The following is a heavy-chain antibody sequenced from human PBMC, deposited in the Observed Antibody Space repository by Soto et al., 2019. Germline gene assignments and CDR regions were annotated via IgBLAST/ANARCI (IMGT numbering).Heavy chain of an antibody. CDR1: GFSLSTSGVG. J-gene: IGHJ4*02. CDR3: AHRRTGYFDY. V-gene: IGHV2-5*02. D-gene: IGHD3-9*01. Sequence: QITLKESGPTLVKPTQTLTLTCTFSGFSLSTSGVGVGWIRQPPGKALEWLAFIYWDDDKSYSPSLKSRLTITKDTSKNQVVLTMTNMDPVDTGTYYCAHRRTGYFDYWGQGTLVTVSS. CDR2: IYWDDDK.